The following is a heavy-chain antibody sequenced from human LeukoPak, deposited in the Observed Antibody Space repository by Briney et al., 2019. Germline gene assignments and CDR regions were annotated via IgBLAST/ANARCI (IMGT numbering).Heavy chain of an antibody. J-gene: IGHJ4*02. Sequence: KASETLSLTCAVYGGSFSGYYWSWIRQPPGKGLEWIGEINHSGSTNYNPSLKSRVTISVDTSKNQFSLKLSSVTAADTAVYYCARGRGFFGVDYWGQGTLVTVSS. D-gene: IGHD3-3*01. CDR1: GGSFSGYY. V-gene: IGHV4-34*01. CDR2: INHSGST. CDR3: ARGRGFFGVDY.